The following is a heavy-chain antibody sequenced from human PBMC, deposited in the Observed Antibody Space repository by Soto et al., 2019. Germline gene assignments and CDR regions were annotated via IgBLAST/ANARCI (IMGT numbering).Heavy chain of an antibody. CDR1: GYTFTGYD. Sequence: ASVKVSGKASGYTFTGYDMHWVRQAPGQGLEWMGWLNPNSGGTNSAQKFQGRVTMTRDTSISTAYMELSRLRSDDTAVYYCARSRDFDGMDVWGQGTTVTVSS. CDR2: LNPNSGGT. J-gene: IGHJ6*02. CDR3: ARSRDFDGMDV. D-gene: IGHD3-3*01. V-gene: IGHV1-2*02.